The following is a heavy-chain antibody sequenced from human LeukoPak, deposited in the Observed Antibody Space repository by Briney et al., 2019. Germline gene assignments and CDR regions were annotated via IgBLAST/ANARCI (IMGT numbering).Heavy chain of an antibody. CDR2: INQDGTET. CDR3: ARVPGRAPDY. J-gene: IGHJ4*02. V-gene: IGHV3-7*01. D-gene: IGHD1-14*01. Sequence: EGSLRLSCAASGFIFGDHLMGWVRRAPGKGLEWVANINQDGTETLYMDSVRGRFTISRDNAKNSLSLQMNTLRVEDTAVYYCARVPGRAPDYWGQGTLVTVSS. CDR1: GFIFGDHL.